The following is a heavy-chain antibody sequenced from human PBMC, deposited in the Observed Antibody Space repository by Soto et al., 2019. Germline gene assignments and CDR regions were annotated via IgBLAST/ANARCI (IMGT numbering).Heavy chain of an antibody. CDR3: ARPTVYDILTGFSYFDY. J-gene: IGHJ4*02. V-gene: IGHV5-51*01. D-gene: IGHD3-9*01. CDR2: IYPGDSDT. CDR1: GYSFTSYW. Sequence: TGESLKISCNGSGYSFTSYWLGWVPQMPRKGLEWMGIIYPGDSDTRYDPSLQGQVTISADESTSTAYLQWSSLKASDTAMYYCARPTVYDILTGFSYFDYWGQGTLVTVSS.